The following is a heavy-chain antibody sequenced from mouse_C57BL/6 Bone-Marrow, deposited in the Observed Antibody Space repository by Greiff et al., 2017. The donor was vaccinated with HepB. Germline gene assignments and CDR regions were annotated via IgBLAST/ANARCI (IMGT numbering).Heavy chain of an antibody. CDR3: VREGMITTVVAAYYAMDY. Sequence: EVMLVESGGGLVQPKGSLKLSCAASGFTFNTYAMHWVRQAPGKGLEWVARIRSKSSNYATYYADSVKDRFTISTDDSQSMLYLQMNNLKTEDTAMYYCVREGMITTVVAAYYAMDYWGQGTSVTVSS. CDR1: GFTFNTYA. J-gene: IGHJ4*01. D-gene: IGHD1-1*01. CDR2: IRSKSSNYAT. V-gene: IGHV10-3*01.